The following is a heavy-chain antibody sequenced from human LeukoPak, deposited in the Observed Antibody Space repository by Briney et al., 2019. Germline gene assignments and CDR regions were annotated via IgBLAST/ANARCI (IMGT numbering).Heavy chain of an antibody. CDR2: IYHRGNT. CDR3: ARDGGETGPYYFDY. D-gene: IGHD7-27*01. J-gene: IGHJ4*02. V-gene: IGHV4-39*07. Sequence: PSETLSLTCTVSGGSISSSSYYWGWIRQPPGKGLEWIGSIYHRGNTYYNPSLKSRVTISVDTSKNQFSLKLSSVTAADTAVYYCARDGGETGPYYFDYWGQGTLVTVSS. CDR1: GGSISSSSYY.